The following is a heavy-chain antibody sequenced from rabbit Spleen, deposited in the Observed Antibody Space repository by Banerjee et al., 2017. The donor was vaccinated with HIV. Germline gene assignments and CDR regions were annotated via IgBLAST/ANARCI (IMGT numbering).Heavy chain of an antibody. D-gene: IGHD1-1*01. J-gene: IGHJ6*01. CDR3: ARDTSSSFSSYGMDL. CDR1: GFSFSDRDV. CDR2: INTATGKA. V-gene: IGHV1S40*01. Sequence: QSLEESGGGLVKPEGSLTLTCKASGFSFSDRDVMCWVRQAPGKGLEWIACINTATGKAVYASWAKGRFTISKTSSTTVTLQMTSLTAADTATYFCARDTSSSFSSYGMDLWGQGTLVTVS.